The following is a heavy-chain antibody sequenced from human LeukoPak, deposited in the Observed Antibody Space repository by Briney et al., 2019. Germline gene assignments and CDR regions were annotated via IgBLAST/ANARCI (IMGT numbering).Heavy chain of an antibody. Sequence: PSETLSLTCTVSGGSISSYYWSWIRQPPGKGLEWIGYIYYSGSTNYNPSLKSRVTISVDTSKNQFSLKLSSVTAADTAVYYCARVLSRGIVGATNYYWGQGTLVTVSS. J-gene: IGHJ4*02. CDR2: IYYSGST. V-gene: IGHV4-59*12. CDR3: ARVLSRGIVGATNYY. CDR1: GGSISSYY. D-gene: IGHD1-26*01.